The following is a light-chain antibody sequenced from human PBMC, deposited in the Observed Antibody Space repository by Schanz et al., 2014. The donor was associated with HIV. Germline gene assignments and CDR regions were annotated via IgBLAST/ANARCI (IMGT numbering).Light chain of an antibody. CDR2: EVS. J-gene: IGLJ1*01. CDR1: SSDVGGYNY. V-gene: IGLV2-8*01. Sequence: QSALTQPPSASGSPGQSVTISCTGTSSDVGGYNYVSWCQQHPGKAPKLMIYEVSKRPSGVPDRFSGSKSGNTASLTISGLQAEDEADYYCCSYTTTSTYVFGAGTKVTVL. CDR3: CSYTTTSTYV.